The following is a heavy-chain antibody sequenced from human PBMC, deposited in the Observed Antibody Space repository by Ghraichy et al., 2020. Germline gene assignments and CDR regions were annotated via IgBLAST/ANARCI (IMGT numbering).Heavy chain of an antibody. CDR2: ISYDGSNK. Sequence: GGSLRLSCAASGFTFSSYAMHWVRQAPGKGLEWVAVISYDGSNKYYADSVKGRFTISRDNSKNTLYLQMNSLRAEDTAVYYCAREWVEDYGSGSYYYYWGQGTLVTVSS. CDR3: AREWVEDYGSGSYYYY. V-gene: IGHV3-30*04. CDR1: GFTFSSYA. J-gene: IGHJ4*02. D-gene: IGHD3-10*01.